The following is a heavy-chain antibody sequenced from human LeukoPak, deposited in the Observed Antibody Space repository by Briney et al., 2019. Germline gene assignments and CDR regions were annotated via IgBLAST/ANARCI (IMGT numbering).Heavy chain of an antibody. V-gene: IGHV1-2*02. D-gene: IGHD2-2*03. J-gene: IGHJ4*02. CDR3: ARDYGYCSSTSCYGFDY. CDR2: INPNSGGT. Sequence: ASVKVSCKASGYTFTGYYMHWVRQAPGQGLEWMGWINPNSGGTNYAQKFQGRVTITADESTSTAYMELSSLRSEDTAVYYCARDYGYCSSTSCYGFDYWGQGTLVTVSS. CDR1: GYTFTGYY.